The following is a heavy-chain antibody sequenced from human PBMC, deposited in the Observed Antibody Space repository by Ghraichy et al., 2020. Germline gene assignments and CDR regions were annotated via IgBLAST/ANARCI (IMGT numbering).Heavy chain of an antibody. J-gene: IGHJ5*02. CDR2: IYHNGNT. Sequence: SETLSLTCAVSGGSINSSYWWTWVRQPPGKGLEWIGEIYHNGNTNYNPSLKSRVTILIDKSKNQFSLRLNSVTAADTAIYYCARRLLLPSTAVRAWFDPWGQGNLVTVSS. D-gene: IGHD3-10*02. CDR3: ARRLLLPSTAVRAWFDP. V-gene: IGHV4/OR15-8*02. CDR1: GGSINSSYW.